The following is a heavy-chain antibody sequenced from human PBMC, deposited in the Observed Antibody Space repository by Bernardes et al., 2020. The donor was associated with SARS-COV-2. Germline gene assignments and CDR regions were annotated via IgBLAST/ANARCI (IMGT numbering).Heavy chain of an antibody. D-gene: IGHD3-10*01. V-gene: IGHV1-24*01. CDR2: FDPEDGET. CDR3: ATSPPMGRGWFDP. CDR1: GYTLTALS. Sequence: ASVKVSCKVSGYTLTALSMHWVRQAPGKGLEWMGGFDPEDGETIYAQKFQGRVTMTEDTSTDTAYMELSSLRSEDTAVYYCATSPPMGRGWFDPWGQGTLVTVSS. J-gene: IGHJ5*02.